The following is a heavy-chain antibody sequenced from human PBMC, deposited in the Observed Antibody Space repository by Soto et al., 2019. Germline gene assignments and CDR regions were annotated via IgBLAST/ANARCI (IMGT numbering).Heavy chain of an antibody. CDR1: GFTFSNNW. Sequence: GGSLRLSCAASGFTFSNNWMHWVRQAPGKGLVWVSRISRDGSTTNYADSVKGRFTISRDNTNNTLFLQMKSLRAEDTAVYYCAGDPTFPGYQYGMDVWGQGTTVTVSS. V-gene: IGHV3-74*01. J-gene: IGHJ6*02. CDR2: ISRDGSTT. D-gene: IGHD2-2*01. CDR3: AGDPTFPGYQYGMDV.